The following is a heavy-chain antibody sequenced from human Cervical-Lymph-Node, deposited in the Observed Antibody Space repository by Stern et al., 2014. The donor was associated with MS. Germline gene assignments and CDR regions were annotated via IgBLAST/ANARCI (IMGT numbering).Heavy chain of an antibody. D-gene: IGHD6-13*01. CDR1: GFTFSSYG. V-gene: IGHV3-33*01. CDR3: ARSSSPSPYYYYGMDV. Sequence: VQLEESGGGVVQPGRSLRLSCAASGFTFSSYGMHWVRQAPGKGLEWGAVIWYDGSNKYYADSVKGRFTISRDNSKNTLYLQMNSLRAEDTAVYYCARSSSPSPYYYYGMDVWGQGTTVTVSS. J-gene: IGHJ6*02. CDR2: IWYDGSNK.